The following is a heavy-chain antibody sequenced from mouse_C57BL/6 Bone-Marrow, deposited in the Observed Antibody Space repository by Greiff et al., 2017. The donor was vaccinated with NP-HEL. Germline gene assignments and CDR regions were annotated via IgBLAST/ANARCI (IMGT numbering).Heavy chain of an antibody. V-gene: IGHV1-64*01. J-gene: IGHJ3*01. CDR2: IHPNSGST. D-gene: IGHD2-5*01. CDR1: GYTFTSYW. CDR3: ARLHSNYSAWFAY. Sequence: QVQLQQPGAELVKPGASVKLSCKASGYTFTSYWMHWVKQRPGQGLEWIGMIHPNSGSTNYNEKFKSKATLTVDKSSSTAYMQLSSLTSEDSAVYYCARLHSNYSAWFAYWGQGTLVTVSA.